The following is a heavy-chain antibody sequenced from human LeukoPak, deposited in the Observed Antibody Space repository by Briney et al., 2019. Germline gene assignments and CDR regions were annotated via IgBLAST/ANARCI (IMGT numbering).Heavy chain of an antibody. CDR2: ISSTGGTI. D-gene: IGHD1-26*01. CDR3: ARDRVVSQWELDVDDAFDI. V-gene: IGHV3-48*04. CDR1: GFIFSRNS. Sequence: GGSLRLSCEASGFIFSRNSMNWVRQAPGKGLEWVSYISSTGGTIYYADSMKGRFTISRDNAKNSLYLQMNSLRVEDTAVYYCARDRVVSQWELDVDDAFDIWGQGTMVTASS. J-gene: IGHJ3*02.